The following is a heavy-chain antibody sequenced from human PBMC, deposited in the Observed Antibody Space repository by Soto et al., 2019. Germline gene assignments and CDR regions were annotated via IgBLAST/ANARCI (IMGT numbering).Heavy chain of an antibody. J-gene: IGHJ4*02. Sequence: PGGSLRLSCAASGFSFSTYTMSWVRQAPGKGLEWVSSISSSSSYIYYSDSMKGRFTISRDNAKNSLFLQMNSLRLEDTAVYYCARSSLGILRFLEWSFDYWGQGTLVTAPQ. CDR1: GFSFSTYT. D-gene: IGHD3-3*01. V-gene: IGHV3-21*01. CDR2: ISSSSSYI. CDR3: ARSSLGILRFLEWSFDY.